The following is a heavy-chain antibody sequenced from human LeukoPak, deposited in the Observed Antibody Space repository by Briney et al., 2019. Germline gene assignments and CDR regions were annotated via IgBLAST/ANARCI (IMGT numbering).Heavy chain of an antibody. CDR2: INSDGINT. J-gene: IGHJ5*02. CDR3: ARDLGQYYDTSDNWFDP. D-gene: IGHD3-22*01. V-gene: IGHV3-74*01. CDR1: GFTFSNYW. Sequence: GGSLSLSCAASGFTFSNYWMPWVRQAPGKGLVWVSRINSDGINTSYADSVKGRFTISRDNAKNTLNLQMNSLRAEDTAVYYCARDLGQYYDTSDNWFDPWGQGTLVTVSS.